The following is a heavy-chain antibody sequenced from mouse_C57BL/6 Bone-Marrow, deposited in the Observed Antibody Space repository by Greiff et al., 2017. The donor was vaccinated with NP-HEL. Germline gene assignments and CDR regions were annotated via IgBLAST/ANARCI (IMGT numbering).Heavy chain of an antibody. V-gene: IGHV1-39*01. CDR3: TRRSSGYVGFAY. Sequence: LKESGPELVKPGASVKISCKASGYSFTDYNMNWVKQSNGKSLEWIGVINPNYGTTSYNQKFKGKATLTVDQSSSTAYMQLNSLTSEASAVYSCTRRSSGYVGFAYWGQGTLVTVSA. J-gene: IGHJ3*01. CDR2: INPNYGTT. CDR1: GYSFTDYN. D-gene: IGHD3-2*02.